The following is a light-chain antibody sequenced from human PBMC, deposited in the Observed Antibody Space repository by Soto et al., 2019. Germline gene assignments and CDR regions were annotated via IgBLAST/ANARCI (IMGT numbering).Light chain of an antibody. V-gene: IGKV1-39*01. J-gene: IGKJ1*01. CDR2: AAS. CDR3: QESYSFLWGT. CDR1: QSINTY. Sequence: DIQMTQSPSSLSASVGDRVTITCRTSQSINTYLNWYQQKPGKAPKLLIYAASSLQSGVPLRFSGSGSGTDFTLTITTLQPEDFATYYCQESYSFLWGTCGQGTKVEIK.